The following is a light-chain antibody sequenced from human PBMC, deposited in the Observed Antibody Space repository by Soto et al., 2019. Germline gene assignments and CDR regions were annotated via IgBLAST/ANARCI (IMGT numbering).Light chain of an antibody. CDR1: SSEVGGYNY. V-gene: IGLV2-14*03. Sequence: LTLPASGSGGPRGARPIFNTRNSSEVGGYNYVSWYQHHPGKAPKLMIFDVSNRPSGVSNRFSGSKSGNTASLTISGLQPEDEADYYCSSYTTSNTRQIVFGTGTKVTVL. J-gene: IGLJ1*01. CDR3: SSYTTSNTRQIV. CDR2: DVS.